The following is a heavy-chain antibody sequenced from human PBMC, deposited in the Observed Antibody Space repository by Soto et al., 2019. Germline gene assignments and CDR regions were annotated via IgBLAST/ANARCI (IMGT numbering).Heavy chain of an antibody. J-gene: IGHJ4*02. Sequence: QVLLVQSGAEVKKPGASAKVACKASGYTFTNYGISWVRQAPGQGLEWLGWISTYNGDRDFAQKVQGRVTMTTDTSTTTAYMELRSLRSDDTAVYYCARSRAGGTWEQYPSFYFDYWCQGALVTVSS. CDR1: GYTFTNYG. CDR2: ISTYNGDR. D-gene: IGHD1-26*01. V-gene: IGHV1-18*01. CDR3: ARSRAGGTWEQYPSFYFDY.